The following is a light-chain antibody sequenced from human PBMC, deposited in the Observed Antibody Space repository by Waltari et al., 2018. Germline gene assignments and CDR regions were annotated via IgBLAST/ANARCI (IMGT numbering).Light chain of an antibody. V-gene: IGKV3-15*01. CDR3: QQYNEWPRA. Sequence: ELVMPQSSATPYVSPGDRAPRFCRASQSVTSNLAWYQQKPGQAPKLLIFGASTRATGVPVRFSGSGSGTEFTLTISSLQSEDFAVYYCQQYNEWPRAFGQGTKVEIK. CDR1: QSVTSN. CDR2: GAS. J-gene: IGKJ1*01.